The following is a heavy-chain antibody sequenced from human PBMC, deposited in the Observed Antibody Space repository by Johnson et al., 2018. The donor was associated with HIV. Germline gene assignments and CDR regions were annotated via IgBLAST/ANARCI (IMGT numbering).Heavy chain of an antibody. Sequence: QVQLVESGGGVVQPGGSLRLSCAASGFTFRSYAMHWVRQAPGKGLEWVAVISYNGTNKYYADSVKGRFTISRDNSKNTLYLQMNSLRAEDTAIYYCAKYRIVGPTRGSAFDIWGQGTMVTISS. V-gene: IGHV3-30-3*02. CDR1: GFTFRSYA. D-gene: IGHD1-26*01. J-gene: IGHJ3*02. CDR2: ISYNGTNK. CDR3: AKYRIVGPTRGSAFDI.